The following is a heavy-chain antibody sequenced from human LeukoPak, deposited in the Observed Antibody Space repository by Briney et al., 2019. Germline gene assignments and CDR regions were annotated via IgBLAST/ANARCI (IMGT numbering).Heavy chain of an antibody. CDR3: ARSGDHVWGSDRSDAFDI. CDR2: IKQDGSEK. CDR1: GFTVSSNY. Sequence: PGGSLRLSCAASGFTVSSNYMSWVRQAPGKGLEWVANIKQDGSEKYYVDYVKGRFTISRDNARNSLFLQMNSLRAEDTAVYYCARSGDHVWGSDRSDAFDIWGQGTMVAVSS. V-gene: IGHV3-7*04. D-gene: IGHD3-16*02. J-gene: IGHJ3*02.